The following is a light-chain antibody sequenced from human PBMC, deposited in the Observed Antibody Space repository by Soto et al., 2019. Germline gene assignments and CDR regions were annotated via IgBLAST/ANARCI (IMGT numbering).Light chain of an antibody. CDR3: ISYTSSSSFFV. J-gene: IGLJ1*01. V-gene: IGLV2-14*01. Sequence: QSALTQPASVSGSPGQSITISCTGTSNDVGGYTFVSWYQQHPNKAPKLLISHVSNRPSGVSNRFSGSKSGNTASLTISVLQAEDEADYYCISYTSSSSFFVFGSGTKLTVL. CDR1: SNDVGGYTF. CDR2: HVS.